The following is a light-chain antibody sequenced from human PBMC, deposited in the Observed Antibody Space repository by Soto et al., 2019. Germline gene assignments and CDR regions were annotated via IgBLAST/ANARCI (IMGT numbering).Light chain of an antibody. J-gene: IGKJ1*01. V-gene: IGKV1-5*03. Sequence: DIRMTQSPSTLSGSVGDRVTITFRASQTISSWLAWYQQKPGKAPKLLIYKASTLKSGVPSRFSGSGSGTEFTLTISSLQPDDFATYYCQHYNSYSEAFGQGTTGDIK. CDR2: KAS. CDR3: QHYNSYSEA. CDR1: QTISSW.